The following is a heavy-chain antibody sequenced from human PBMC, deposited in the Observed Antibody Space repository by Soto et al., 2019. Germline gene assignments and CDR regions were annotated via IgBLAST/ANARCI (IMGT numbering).Heavy chain of an antibody. CDR3: ARAPETPSILGVALPYLFDY. J-gene: IGHJ4*02. V-gene: IGHV4-31*03. CDR2: IFYSGSF. Sequence: SGTLSLTCTVSGGSISSGTSYWSWIRPRPGKGLEWIGYIFYSGSFYYTPSLRGRVMILADTSKNQFTLRLSSVTAADTAVYYCARAPETPSILGVALPYLFDYWGQGALVTVSS. D-gene: IGHD3-3*01. CDR1: GGSISSGTSY.